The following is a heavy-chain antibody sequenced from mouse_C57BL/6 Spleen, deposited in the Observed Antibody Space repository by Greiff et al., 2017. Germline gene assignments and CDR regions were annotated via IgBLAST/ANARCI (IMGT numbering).Heavy chain of an antibody. D-gene: IGHD4-1*01. J-gene: IGHJ1*03. CDR3: ARSGTSWYFDV. CDR1: GYTFTSYT. Sequence: VQLQQSGAELARPGASVKMSCKASGYTFTSYTMHWVKQRPGQGLEWIGYINPSSGYTKYNQKFKDKATLTADKSSSTAYMQLSSLTSEDSAFYYCARSGTSWYFDVWGTGTTVTVSS. CDR2: INPSSGYT. V-gene: IGHV1-4*01.